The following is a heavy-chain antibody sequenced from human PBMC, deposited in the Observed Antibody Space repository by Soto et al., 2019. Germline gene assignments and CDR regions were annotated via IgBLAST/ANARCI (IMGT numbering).Heavy chain of an antibody. CDR1: GGSISSSNW. CDR3: ARQWTGDYVWGSYRWGLDP. V-gene: IGHV4-4*02. D-gene: IGHD3-16*02. Sequence: QVQLQESGPGLVKPSGTLTLTCAVSGGSISSSNWWSWVRQPPGKGLEWIGEIYHSGSTNYNPSLKSRVTISVDKSKNQFSLKLSSVTAADTAVYYCARQWTGDYVWGSYRWGLDPWGQGTLVTVSS. CDR2: IYHSGST. J-gene: IGHJ5*02.